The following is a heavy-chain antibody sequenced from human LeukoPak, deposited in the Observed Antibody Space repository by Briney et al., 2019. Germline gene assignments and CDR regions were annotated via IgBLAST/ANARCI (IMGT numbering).Heavy chain of an antibody. Sequence: GGSLRLSCAASGFTFSTYAMNWVRQAPGKGLEWVALISYHGSNKYYADSVKGRLTISRDNSKNTLYLQMNSLRAEDTAVYYCARAGYSSSWYYFEYWGQGTLVTVSS. V-gene: IGHV3-30-3*01. D-gene: IGHD6-13*01. CDR1: GFTFSTYA. CDR2: ISYHGSNK. CDR3: ARAGYSSSWYYFEY. J-gene: IGHJ4*02.